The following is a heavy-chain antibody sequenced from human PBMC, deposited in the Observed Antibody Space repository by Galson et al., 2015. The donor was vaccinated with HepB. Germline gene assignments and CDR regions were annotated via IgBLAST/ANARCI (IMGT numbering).Heavy chain of an antibody. V-gene: IGHV3-73*01. CDR1: GFTFSGSA. CDR2: IRSKANSYAT. CDR3: TSRTPRFYANDAFDI. J-gene: IGHJ3*02. Sequence: SLRLSCAASGFTFSGSAMHWVRQASGKGLEWVGRIRSKANSYATAYAASVKGRFTISRDDSKNTAYLQMNSLKTEDTAVYYCTSRTPRFYANDAFDIWGQGTMVTVSS. D-gene: IGHD1-1*01.